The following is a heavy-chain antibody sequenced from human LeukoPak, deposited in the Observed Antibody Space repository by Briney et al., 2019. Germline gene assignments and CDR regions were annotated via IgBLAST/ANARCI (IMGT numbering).Heavy chain of an antibody. CDR2: INPNSGGT. V-gene: IGHV1-2*02. Sequence: GASVKVSCKASGYTFTGYYMHWVRQAPGQGLEWMGWINPNSGGTNYAQKFQGRVTMTRDTSISTAYMELSRLRSDDTAVYYCARDFRAAMVSDWFDPWGLGTLVTVSS. CDR1: GYTFTGYY. CDR3: ARDFRAAMVSDWFDP. D-gene: IGHD5-18*01. J-gene: IGHJ5*02.